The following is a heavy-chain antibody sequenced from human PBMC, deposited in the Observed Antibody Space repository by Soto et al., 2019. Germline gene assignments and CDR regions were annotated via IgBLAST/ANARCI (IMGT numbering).Heavy chain of an antibody. V-gene: IGHV4-39*02. J-gene: IGHJ4*02. CDR3: VKDHGTAMVRGGLDS. CDR2: IYYDGDT. D-gene: IGHD3-10*01. CDR1: GDSITSSSHY. Sequence: SETLSLTCTVSGDSITSSSHYWGWIRKPPGKGLESIANIYYDGDTYYNPSLKSRVTISLDTSKNQFSLRLNSVTAADTAVYYCVKDHGTAMVRGGLDSWGQGALVTVSS.